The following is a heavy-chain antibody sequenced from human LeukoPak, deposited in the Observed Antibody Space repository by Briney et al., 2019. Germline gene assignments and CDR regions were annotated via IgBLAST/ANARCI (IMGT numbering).Heavy chain of an antibody. CDR1: GFTFSSYG. CDR2: IRYDGSNK. V-gene: IGHV3-30*02. D-gene: IGHD6-19*01. Sequence: QTGGSLRLSCAASGFTFSSYGMHWVRQAPGKGLEWVAFIRYDGSNKYYADSVKGRFTISRDNSKNTLYLQMNSLRAEDTAVYYCAKDWVRWAPYVAVAGSGDYWGQGTLVTVSS. CDR3: AKDWVRWAPYVAVAGSGDY. J-gene: IGHJ4*02.